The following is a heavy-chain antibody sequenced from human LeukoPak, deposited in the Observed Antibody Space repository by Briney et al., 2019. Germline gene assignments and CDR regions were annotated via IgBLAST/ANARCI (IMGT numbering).Heavy chain of an antibody. D-gene: IGHD2-2*01. CDR2: INAGNGNT. V-gene: IGHV1-3*01. Sequence: ASVKVSCKASGYTFTSYAMHWVRQALGQRLEWMGWINAGNGNTKYSQKFQGRVTITRDTSASTAYMELSSLRSEDTAVYYCARDTHSEDIVVPFGGFDPWGQGTLVTVSS. CDR3: ARDTHSEDIVVPFGGFDP. CDR1: GYTFTSYA. J-gene: IGHJ5*02.